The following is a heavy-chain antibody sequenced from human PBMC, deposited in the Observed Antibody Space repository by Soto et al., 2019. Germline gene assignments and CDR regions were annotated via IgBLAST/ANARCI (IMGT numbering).Heavy chain of an antibody. CDR2: IWYDGNNK. V-gene: IGHV3-33*01. CDR1: GFTFSNYG. D-gene: IGHD2-21*01. Sequence: QVQLVESGGGVGQPGGSLRLTCAASGFTFSNYGMHWVRQAPGKGLEWVAVIWYDGNNKYYADSVKRRFTISRDNSNNTLYVQMTSLSAEDTAVYYCARGLHSLFDYWGQGTLVTVSS. J-gene: IGHJ4*02. CDR3: ARGLHSLFDY.